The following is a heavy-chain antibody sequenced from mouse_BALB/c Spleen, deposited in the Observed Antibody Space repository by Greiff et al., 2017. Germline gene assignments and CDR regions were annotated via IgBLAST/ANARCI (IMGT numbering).Heavy chain of an antibody. Sequence: QQPGSELVRPGASVKLSCKASGYTFTSYWMPWVKQRPGQGLEWIGNIYPGSGSTNYDEKFKSKATLTVDTSSSTAYMQLSSLTSEDSAVDYCTRSITTATVAYWGQGTLVTVSA. J-gene: IGHJ3*01. CDR3: TRSITTATVAY. CDR1: GYTFTSYW. CDR2: IYPGSGST. V-gene: IGHV1S22*01. D-gene: IGHD1-2*01.